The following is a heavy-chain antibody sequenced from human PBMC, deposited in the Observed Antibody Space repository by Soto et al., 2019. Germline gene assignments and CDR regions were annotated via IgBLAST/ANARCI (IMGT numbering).Heavy chain of an antibody. Sequence: NPSETLSLTCTVSGASISSSYWSWTRQSPGKGLEWIGYVYYSGSTNYNPSLKSRVTISVDTSKNQFSLKLSSVTAADTAVYYCARGYYDSRGQSNTFDIWGQGTMVTVSS. CDR1: GASISSSY. J-gene: IGHJ3*02. CDR2: VYYSGST. V-gene: IGHV4-59*01. D-gene: IGHD3-22*01. CDR3: ARGYYDSRGQSNTFDI.